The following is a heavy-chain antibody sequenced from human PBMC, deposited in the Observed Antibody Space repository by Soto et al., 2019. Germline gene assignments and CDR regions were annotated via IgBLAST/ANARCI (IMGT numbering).Heavy chain of an antibody. D-gene: IGHD3-22*01. Sequence: SVKVSCKASGYTFTSYAMHWVRQAPVQRLEWMGWINAGNGNTKYSQKFQGRVTITRDTSASTAYMELSSLRSEDTAVYYCARGDYYDSSGYLRSSWFDPWGQGTLVTVSS. J-gene: IGHJ5*02. CDR2: INAGNGNT. CDR1: GYTFTSYA. CDR3: ARGDYYDSSGYLRSSWFDP. V-gene: IGHV1-3*01.